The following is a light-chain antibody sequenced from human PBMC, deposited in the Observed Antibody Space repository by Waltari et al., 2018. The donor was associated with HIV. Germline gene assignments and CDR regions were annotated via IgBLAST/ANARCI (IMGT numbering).Light chain of an antibody. CDR1: SSDVGGYSY. J-gene: IGLJ2*01. Sequence: QSALTQPASVSGSPGQSITISCTGTSSDVGGYSYVSWYQHHPGNAPKLLIFDVRNRPSGVFDRFSGSKSGNTAALTISGLQVEDEADYYCSSYTSTTTLEVFGGGTKLTVL. V-gene: IGLV2-14*03. CDR3: SSYTSTTTLEV. CDR2: DVR.